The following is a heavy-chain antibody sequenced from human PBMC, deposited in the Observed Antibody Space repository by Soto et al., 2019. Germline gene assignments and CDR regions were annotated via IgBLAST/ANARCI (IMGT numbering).Heavy chain of an antibody. V-gene: IGHV4-34*01. J-gene: IGHJ4*02. Sequence: SETLSLTCAVNGGSFSGYYWSWIRQPPGKGLEWIGEISHSGRTNLNPSLTSRLSTSVDTSKNHFTLKLTSLTAADTAVYYCASRDPGTSVDYWGQGTLVTVSS. CDR1: GGSFSGYY. CDR3: ASRDPGTSVDY. CDR2: ISHSGRT. D-gene: IGHD1-7*01.